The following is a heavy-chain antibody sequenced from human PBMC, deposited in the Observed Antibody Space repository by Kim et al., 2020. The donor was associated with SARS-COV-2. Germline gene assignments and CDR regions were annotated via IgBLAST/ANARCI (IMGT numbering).Heavy chain of an antibody. D-gene: IGHD2-2*02. CDR1: GFTFTSYS. CDR3: ARSDTFPLNHGLDV. J-gene: IGHJ6*02. CDR2: VTSDGTYT. Sequence: GGSLRLSCVASGFTFTSYSMHWVRQVPGQGLEHVSTVTSDGTYTYYANSVKGRFTISRDNSKNTLYLQMGGLRVEDMAVYYCARSDTFPLNHGLDVWGQGTTVTVSS. V-gene: IGHV3-64*01.